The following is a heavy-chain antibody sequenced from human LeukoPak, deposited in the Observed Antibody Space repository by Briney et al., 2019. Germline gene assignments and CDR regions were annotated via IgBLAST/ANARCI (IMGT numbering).Heavy chain of an antibody. CDR1: GFTFSSNW. V-gene: IGHV3-74*01. Sequence: GGSLRLSCAASGFTFSSNWMHWVRQAPGKGLVWVSHINSDGRSTSYADSVKGRFTISRDNAKNTPYLQMNSLRAEDTAVYYCAYSSLYYFNYWGQGTLVTVSS. D-gene: IGHD6-13*01. CDR3: AYSSLYYFNY. J-gene: IGHJ4*02. CDR2: INSDGRST.